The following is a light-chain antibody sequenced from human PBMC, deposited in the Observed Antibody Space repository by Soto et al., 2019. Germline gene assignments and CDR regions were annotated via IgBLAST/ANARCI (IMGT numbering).Light chain of an antibody. CDR2: GAS. V-gene: IGKV3-20*01. CDR1: QRVSSGY. CDR3: QQYYNWPRT. Sequence: EIVLTQSPGTLSLSPGERATLSCRASQRVSSGYLGWYQQRPGQAPRLLLYGASNRAAGIPDRFSGSGSGTEFTLTINRLQAEDCAVYYCQQYYNWPRTFGQGTRLEIK. J-gene: IGKJ5*01.